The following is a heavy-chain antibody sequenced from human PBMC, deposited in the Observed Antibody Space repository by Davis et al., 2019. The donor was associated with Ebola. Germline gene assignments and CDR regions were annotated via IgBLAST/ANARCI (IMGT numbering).Heavy chain of an antibody. CDR1: GFTFSGSA. Sequence: GESLKISCAASGFTFSGSAMHWVRQASGQGLEWVGRIRSKANSYATAYAASVKGRFTISRDDSKNTAYLQMNSLKTEDTAVYYCTIEWELLPPYYFDYWGQGTLVTVSS. CDR3: TIEWELLPPYYFDY. V-gene: IGHV3-73*01. D-gene: IGHD1-26*01. J-gene: IGHJ4*02. CDR2: IRSKANSYAT.